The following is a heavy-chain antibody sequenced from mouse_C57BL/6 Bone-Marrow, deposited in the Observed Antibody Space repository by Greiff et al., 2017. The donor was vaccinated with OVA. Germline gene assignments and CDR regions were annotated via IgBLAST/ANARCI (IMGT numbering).Heavy chain of an antibody. Sequence: EVQLVESGGGYVKPGGSLKLSCAASGFTFSDYGMHWVRQAPERGLEWVAYISSGSSTIYYADTVKGRFTISRDNAKNTLFLQMTSLRSEDTAMYYCARKSTTVVATGYFDYWGQGTTLTVSS. J-gene: IGHJ2*01. V-gene: IGHV5-17*01. CDR2: ISSGSSTI. CDR1: GFTFSDYG. CDR3: ARKSTTVVATGYFDY. D-gene: IGHD1-1*01.